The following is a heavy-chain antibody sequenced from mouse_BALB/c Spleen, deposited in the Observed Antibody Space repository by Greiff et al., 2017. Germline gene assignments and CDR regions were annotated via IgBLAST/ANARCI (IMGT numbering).Heavy chain of an antibody. D-gene: IGHD4-1*01. CDR1: GYTFSSYW. CDR3: ARRNWDGRSFAY. Sequence: QVQLKESGAELMKPGASVKISCKATGYTFSSYWIEWVKQRPGHGLEWIGEILPGSGSTNYNEKFKGKATFTADTSSNTAYMQLSSLTSEDSAVYYCARRNWDGRSFAYWGQGTLVTVSA. J-gene: IGHJ3*01. CDR2: ILPGSGST. V-gene: IGHV1-9*01.